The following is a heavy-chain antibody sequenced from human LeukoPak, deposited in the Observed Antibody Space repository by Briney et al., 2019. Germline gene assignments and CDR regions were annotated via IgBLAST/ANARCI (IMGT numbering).Heavy chain of an antibody. D-gene: IGHD6-13*01. Sequence: GGSLRLSCAASGFTFSSYSMNWVRQAPGKGLEWVSYISSSSTIYYADSVKGRFTISRDNAKNSLYLQMNSLRAEDTAVYYCARARIAAAPNDYWGQGTLVTVSS. V-gene: IGHV3-48*04. CDR2: ISSSSTI. J-gene: IGHJ4*02. CDR1: GFTFSSYS. CDR3: ARARIAAAPNDY.